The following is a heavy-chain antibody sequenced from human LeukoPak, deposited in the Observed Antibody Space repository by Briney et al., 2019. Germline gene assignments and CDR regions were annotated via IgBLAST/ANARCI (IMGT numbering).Heavy chain of an antibody. Sequence: ASVKVSCKVSGYTLTELSMHWVRQAPGKGHGWMGGFDPEDGETIYAQKFQGRVTMTEDTSTDTAYMELSSLRSEDTAVYYCATDERIGHGEWLLYTYWGQGTLVTVSS. CDR3: ATDERIGHGEWLLYTY. CDR1: GYTLTELS. V-gene: IGHV1-24*01. J-gene: IGHJ4*02. D-gene: IGHD3-3*01. CDR2: FDPEDGET.